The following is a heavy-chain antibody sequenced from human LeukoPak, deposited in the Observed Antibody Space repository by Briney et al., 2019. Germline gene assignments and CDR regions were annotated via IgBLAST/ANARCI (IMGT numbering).Heavy chain of an antibody. CDR1: GGSLSSGDYY. CDR2: IYYTGST. V-gene: IGHV4-30-4*08. CDR3: ARVRSSTLYAFDI. J-gene: IGHJ3*02. Sequence: SQTLSLTCTVSGGSLSSGDYYWSWIRQPPGKGLEWIGYIYYTGSTYYNPSLKSRVTISVDTSKNQFSLKLSSVTAADTAVYYCARVRSSTLYAFDIWGQGTMVTVSS. D-gene: IGHD6-13*01.